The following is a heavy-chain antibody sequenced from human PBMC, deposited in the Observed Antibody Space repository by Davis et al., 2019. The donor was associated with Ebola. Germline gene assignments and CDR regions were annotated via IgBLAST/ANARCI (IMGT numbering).Heavy chain of an antibody. CDR1: GFTFSSYN. CDR2: ISSSGAST. D-gene: IGHD4-17*01. CDR3: TTDIRRSENYGWFDS. Sequence: GESLKISCAASGFTFSSYNMNWVRQAPGKGLEWVSSISSSGASTYYAASVGGRFTVSRDNAKNSLYLQMSTLRIDDTAMYYCTTDIRRSENYGWFDSWGQGTLVTVSS. J-gene: IGHJ5*01. V-gene: IGHV3-21*01.